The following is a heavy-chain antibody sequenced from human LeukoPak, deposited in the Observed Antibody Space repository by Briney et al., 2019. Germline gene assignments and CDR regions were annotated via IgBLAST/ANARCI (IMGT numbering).Heavy chain of an antibody. CDR3: ARQGYGDLYWYFDL. CDR1: GGSISSYY. Sequence: PSETLSLTCTVSGGSISSYYWSWIRQPPGKGLEWIGYIYYSGSTNYNPSLKSRVTISVDTSKNQFSLKLSSVTAADTAVYYCARQGYGDLYWYFDLWGRGTLVTVSS. J-gene: IGHJ2*01. CDR2: IYYSGST. D-gene: IGHD4-17*01. V-gene: IGHV4-59*08.